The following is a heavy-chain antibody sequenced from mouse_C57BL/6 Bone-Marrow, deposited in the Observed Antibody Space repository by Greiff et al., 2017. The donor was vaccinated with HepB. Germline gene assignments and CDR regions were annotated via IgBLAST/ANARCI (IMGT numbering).Heavy chain of an antibody. CDR2: IYPSDSET. Sequence: QVQLQQPGAELVRPGSSVKLSCKASGYTFTSYWMDWVKQRPGQGLEWIGNIYPSDSETHYNQKFKDKATLTVDKSSSTAYMQLSSLTSEDSAFYYCARGTTVVAEFDYWGQGTTLTVSS. J-gene: IGHJ2*01. V-gene: IGHV1-61*01. CDR3: ARGTTVVAEFDY. D-gene: IGHD1-1*01. CDR1: GYTFTSYW.